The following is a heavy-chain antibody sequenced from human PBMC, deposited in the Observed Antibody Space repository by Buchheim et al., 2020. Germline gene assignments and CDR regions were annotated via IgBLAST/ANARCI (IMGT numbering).Heavy chain of an antibody. CDR3: GVDGYYYYGIDV. Sequence: EVQLVESGGALIQPGGSLRLSCAAPGFTFSSYWMHWVRQSPGKGLVWVSRINSDGTTTSYADSVKGRFTISRDNAKNTLYLQVNSLTPEDTAVYYCGVDGYYYYGIDVWGQGTT. CDR1: GFTFSSYW. CDR2: INSDGTTT. J-gene: IGHJ6*02. D-gene: IGHD2-8*01. V-gene: IGHV3-74*01.